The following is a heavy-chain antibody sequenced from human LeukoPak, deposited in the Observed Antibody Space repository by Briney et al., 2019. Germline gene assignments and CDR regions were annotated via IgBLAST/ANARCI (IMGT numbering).Heavy chain of an antibody. CDR2: IIPIFGTA. D-gene: IGHD3-22*01. V-gene: IGHV1-69*13. CDR3: ARDMPEEHSSGYYYAY. CDR1: GGIFSNYV. J-gene: IGHJ4*02. Sequence: SVKVSCKGSGGIFSNYVISWVRQAPGQGLEWMGGIIPIFGTANYAQRFQGRITITADESTSTAYMELSSLRSEDTAVYYCARDMPEEHSSGYYYAYGGQGTLVTVSS.